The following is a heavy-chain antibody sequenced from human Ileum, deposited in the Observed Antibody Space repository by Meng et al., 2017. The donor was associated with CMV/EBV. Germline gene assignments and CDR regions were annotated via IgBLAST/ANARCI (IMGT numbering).Heavy chain of an antibody. CDR3: AKGTYYYDD. CDR1: GFPFSNYA. J-gene: IGHJ4*02. V-gene: IGHV3-23*01. CDR2: ISGSGSST. D-gene: IGHD1-1*01. Sequence: LRFSCAASGFPFSNYAMSWVRQAPGKGLEWVSSISGSGSSTYYADSVKGRFTISRDNSKNTLYLQMNSLSAGDTAVYYCAKGTYYYDDWGQGTLVTVSS.